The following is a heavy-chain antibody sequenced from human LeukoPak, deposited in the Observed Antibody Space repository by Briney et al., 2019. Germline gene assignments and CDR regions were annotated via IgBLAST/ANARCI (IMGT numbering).Heavy chain of an antibody. CDR3: AREGSGSAWDY. J-gene: IGHJ4*02. CDR2: IWYDGSNK. Sequence: PPGGSLRLSCAASGFTFSSYGMHWVRQAPGKGLEWVAVIWYDGSNKYYADSVKGRFTISRDNSKNTLYLQMNSLRAEDTAVYYCAREGSGSAWDYWGQGTLVTVSS. CDR1: GFTFSSYG. V-gene: IGHV3-33*01. D-gene: IGHD1-26*01.